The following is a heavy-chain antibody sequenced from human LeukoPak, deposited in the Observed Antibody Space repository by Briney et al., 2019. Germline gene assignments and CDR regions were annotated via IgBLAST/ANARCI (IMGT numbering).Heavy chain of an antibody. CDR1: GYSFTNYW. V-gene: IGHV5-51*01. D-gene: IGHD2-2*01. J-gene: IGHJ4*02. Sequence: GEALKISCNGSGYSFTNYWIAWVRQMTGKGLECMGIIYPGDSNTKYSPSFQGLVTISADKSISTAYLQWSSLKASDTSIYYCARQYCTSTTCYHREFDFWGQGTLVTVSS. CDR3: ARQYCTSTTCYHREFDF. CDR2: IYPGDSNT.